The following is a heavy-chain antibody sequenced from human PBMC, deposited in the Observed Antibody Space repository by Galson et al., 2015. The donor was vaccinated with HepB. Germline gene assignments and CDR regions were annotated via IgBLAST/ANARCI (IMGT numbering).Heavy chain of an antibody. Sequence: SLRLSCAASGFTFSDAWMSWVHQAPGKGLEWVGRIKSKTHGGTTDYAAPVKGRFTIARDDSKNMLYLQMNSLKTEDTATYYCTSLTRDLYYYDSSGYGYFHHWGQGTLVTVSS. J-gene: IGHJ1*01. CDR1: GFTFSDAW. CDR2: IKSKTHGGTT. CDR3: TSLTRDLYYYDSSGYGYFHH. D-gene: IGHD3-22*01. V-gene: IGHV3-15*01.